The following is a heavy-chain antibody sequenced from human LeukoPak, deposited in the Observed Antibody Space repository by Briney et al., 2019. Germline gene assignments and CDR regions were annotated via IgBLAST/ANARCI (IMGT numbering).Heavy chain of an antibody. J-gene: IGHJ4*02. CDR3: ARDRGSGPIDY. CDR2: IYSGGST. CDR1: GFTVSSNY. D-gene: IGHD3-10*01. Sequence: GGSLRLSCAASGFTVSSNYMSWVRQAPGKGLEWVSVIYSGGSTYHADSVKGRFTISRDNSKNTLYLQMNSLRAEDTAVYYCARDRGSGPIDYWGQGTLVTVSS. V-gene: IGHV3-66*01.